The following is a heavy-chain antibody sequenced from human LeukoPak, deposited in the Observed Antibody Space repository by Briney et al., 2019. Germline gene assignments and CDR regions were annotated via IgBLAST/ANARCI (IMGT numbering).Heavy chain of an antibody. CDR2: IYTSGST. CDR1: GGSISSYY. D-gene: IGHD5-18*01. V-gene: IGHV4-4*07. J-gene: IGHJ4*02. Sequence: SSETLSLTCTVSGGSISSYYWSWIRQPAGKGLEWIWRIYTSGSTNYNPALKSRGTMSGDTSKNQFSLKLSSVTAADTAVYYCARAQRGYSYGPIDYWGQGTLVTVSS. CDR3: ARAQRGYSYGPIDY.